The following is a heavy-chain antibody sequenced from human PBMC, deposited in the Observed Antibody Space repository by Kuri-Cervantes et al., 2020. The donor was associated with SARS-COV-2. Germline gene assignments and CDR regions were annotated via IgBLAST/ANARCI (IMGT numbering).Heavy chain of an antibody. CDR2: IRPIVGDT. V-gene: IGHV1-46*01. D-gene: IGHD3-9*01. Sequence: GGSLRLSCKASGYTFTSFYIHWVRQAPGQGLEWMAIIRPIVGDTTYAQRFRDRVSVTTDTSTSTAYMELRSLRSDDTAVYYCARDIPGGFDWLLRSDYYYYYMDVWGKGTTVTVSS. CDR1: GYTFTSFY. CDR3: ARDIPGGFDWLLRSDYYYYYMDV. J-gene: IGHJ6*03.